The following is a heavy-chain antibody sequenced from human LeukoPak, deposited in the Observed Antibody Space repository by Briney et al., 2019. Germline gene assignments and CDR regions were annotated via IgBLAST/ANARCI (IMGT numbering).Heavy chain of an antibody. Sequence: SETLSLTCADYGGSFSGYCWIWIRQPPGKGLEWIGEINHIGRTNYNPSLKSRITMSVDKSKNQFSLKLTSMTAADTAIYYCVRGNWNYGSRRWGQGTLVTVSS. CDR1: GGSFSGYC. CDR2: INHIGRT. V-gene: IGHV4-34*01. CDR3: VRGNWNYGSRR. J-gene: IGHJ4*02. D-gene: IGHD1-7*01.